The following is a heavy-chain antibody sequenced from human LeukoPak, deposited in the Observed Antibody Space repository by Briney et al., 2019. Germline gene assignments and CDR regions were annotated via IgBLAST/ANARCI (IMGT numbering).Heavy chain of an antibody. V-gene: IGHV4-59*01. Sequence: SETLSLTCTVSGGSISSYYWSWIRQPPGKGLEWIGYIYYSGSTNYNPSLKSRVTISVDTSKNQFSLKLSSVTAADTAVYYCAREVGAYYAHDAFDIWGQGTMVTVSS. J-gene: IGHJ3*02. CDR3: AREVGAYYAHDAFDI. CDR2: IYYSGST. CDR1: GGSISSYY. D-gene: IGHD2/OR15-2a*01.